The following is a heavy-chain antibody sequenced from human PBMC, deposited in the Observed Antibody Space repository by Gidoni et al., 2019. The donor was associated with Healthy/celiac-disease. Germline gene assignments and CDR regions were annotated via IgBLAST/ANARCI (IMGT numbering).Heavy chain of an antibody. CDR1: GDSISSTAYY. CDR2: IYYSGST. V-gene: IGHV4-31*03. D-gene: IGHD1-26*01. CDR3: ARDQWELGGTTFQH. Sequence: QVQLQESGPGLVKPSQTLSLPCTVSGDSISSTAYYWSWIRQHPGKGLEWIGYIYYSGSTYYNPSLKSRVTISMDTSKNQFSLKLSSVTAADTAVYYCARDQWELGGTTFQHWGQGTLVTVSS. J-gene: IGHJ1*01.